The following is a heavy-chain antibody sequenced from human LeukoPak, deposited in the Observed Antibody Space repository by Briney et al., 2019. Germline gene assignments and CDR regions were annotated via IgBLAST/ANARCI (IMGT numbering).Heavy chain of an antibody. V-gene: IGHV4-39*01. J-gene: IGHJ4*02. CDR1: GGSISSSSYY. D-gene: IGHD3-3*01. Sequence: SETLSLTCTVSGGSISSSSYYWGWIRQPPGKGLEWIGSIYYSGSTYYNPSLKSRVTISVDTSKNQFSLKLSSVTAADTAVYYCAGTIFGVVRYWGQGTLVTVSS. CDR3: AGTIFGVVRY. CDR2: IYYSGST.